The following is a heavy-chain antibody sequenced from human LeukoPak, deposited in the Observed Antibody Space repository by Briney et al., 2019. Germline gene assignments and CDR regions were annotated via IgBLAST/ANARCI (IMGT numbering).Heavy chain of an antibody. Sequence: ASVKVSCKASGYTFTSYDINWVRQATGQGLEWMGWMNPNSGNTGYAQKFQGRVTMTRNTSISTAYMELSSLRSEDTAVYYCARGLMVAAAGTLLYWGQGTLVTVSS. CDR3: ARGLMVAAAGTLLY. D-gene: IGHD6-13*01. CDR1: GYTFTSYD. V-gene: IGHV1-8*01. J-gene: IGHJ4*02. CDR2: MNPNSGNT.